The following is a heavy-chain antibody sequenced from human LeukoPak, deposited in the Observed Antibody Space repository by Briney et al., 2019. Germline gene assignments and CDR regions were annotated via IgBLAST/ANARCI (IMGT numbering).Heavy chain of an antibody. CDR1: EFTFGEYW. J-gene: IGHJ4*02. CDR3: ARDQYDTWSRRGNFDS. D-gene: IGHD3-3*01. Sequence: PGGSLRLSCVASEFTFGEYWMGWVRQAPGKGLEWVANIKLDGSEKNYVDSVKGRFTISRDNTKNSLYLQMNSLRAEDTAVFYCARDQYDTWSRRGNFDSWGQGTLVIVSS. CDR2: IKLDGSEK. V-gene: IGHV3-7*03.